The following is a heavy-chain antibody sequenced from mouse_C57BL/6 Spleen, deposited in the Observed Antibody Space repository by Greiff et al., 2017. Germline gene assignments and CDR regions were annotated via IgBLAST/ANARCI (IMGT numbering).Heavy chain of an antibody. J-gene: IGHJ1*03. CDR1: GYTFTSYW. Sequence: QVQLQQPGAELVRPGSSVKLSCKASGYTFTSYWMHWVKQRPGQGLEWIGYINPSSGYTKYNQKFKDKATLTADKSSSTAYMQLSSLTYEDSAVYYCARTRDYGSSFWYFDVWGTGTTVTVSS. CDR3: ARTRDYGSSFWYFDV. CDR2: INPSSGYT. D-gene: IGHD1-1*01. V-gene: IGHV1-7*01.